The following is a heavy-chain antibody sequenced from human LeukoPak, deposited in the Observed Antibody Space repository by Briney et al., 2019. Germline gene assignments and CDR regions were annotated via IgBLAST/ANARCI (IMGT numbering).Heavy chain of an antibody. CDR1: GFTFSSYV. D-gene: IGHD4-17*01. J-gene: IGHJ4*02. Sequence: GGSLRLSCAASGFTFSSYVMSWVRQAPGKGLEWVSAIRGSGGGTYYADSVRGRFTISRDNSKNTLYLQMNSLRAEDTAVYYCATLDYGDYQDYWGQGTLVTVSS. CDR3: ATLDYGDYQDY. V-gene: IGHV3-23*01. CDR2: IRGSGGGT.